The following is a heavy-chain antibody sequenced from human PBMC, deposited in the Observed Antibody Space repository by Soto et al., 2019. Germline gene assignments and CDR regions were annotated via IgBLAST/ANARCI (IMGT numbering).Heavy chain of an antibody. CDR1: GYTFINYY. CDR3: ARDLAAGDY. J-gene: IGHJ4*02. D-gene: IGHD6-13*01. CDR2: FNPTSGST. V-gene: IGHV1-46*01. Sequence: QVQLVQSGAEVMKPGASVKLSCKASGYTFINYYIHWVRQAPGQGLEWTGIFNPTSGSTNYAQKFQGRVTLTMDTSTRTVYMELSSLRFDDTAVYYCARDLAAGDYWGQGTLVTVSS.